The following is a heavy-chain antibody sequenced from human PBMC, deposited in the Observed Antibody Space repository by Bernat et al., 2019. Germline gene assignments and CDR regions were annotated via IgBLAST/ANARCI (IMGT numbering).Heavy chain of an antibody. CDR1: GFTFSSYS. CDR2: ISSSSSYI. V-gene: IGHV3-21*01. Sequence: EVQLVESGGGLVKPGGSLRLSCAASGFTFSSYSMNWVRQAPGKGLEWVSSISSSSSYIYYADSVKGRFTISRDNAKNSLYLQMNSLRAEDTAVYYCARDRLLWFGEQGRVYPDAFDIWGQGTMVTVSS. D-gene: IGHD3-10*01. CDR3: ARDRLLWFGEQGRVYPDAFDI. J-gene: IGHJ3*02.